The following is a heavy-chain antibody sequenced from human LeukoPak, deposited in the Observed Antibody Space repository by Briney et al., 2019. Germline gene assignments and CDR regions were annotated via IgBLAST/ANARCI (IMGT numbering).Heavy chain of an antibody. CDR1: GFTRSNNY. V-gene: IGHV3-53*01. J-gene: IGHJ4*02. CDR2: IYSGGST. Sequence: SGGSLRLSCAASGFTRSNNYMSGVRQAPRKGREWVALIYSGGSTYDADSVKGGFTISRDNSKNTVYCQMNSLGAEGTGRYYCARRDDHNGRDYWGQGTLVTVSP. D-gene: IGHD5-24*01. CDR3: ARRDDHNGRDY.